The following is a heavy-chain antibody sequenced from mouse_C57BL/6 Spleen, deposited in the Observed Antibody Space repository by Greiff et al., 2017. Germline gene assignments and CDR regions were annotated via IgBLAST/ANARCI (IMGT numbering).Heavy chain of an antibody. V-gene: IGHV7-1*01. CDR3: ARVYLGALDY. Sequence: EVKVVESGGGLVQSGRSLRLSCATSGFTFSDFYMEWVRQAPGKGLEWIAASRNKANAYTTEYSASVKGRFIVSRDTSQSILYLQMNALRAEDTAIYYCARVYLGALDYWGQGTSVTVSS. CDR2: SRNKANAYTT. CDR1: GFTFSDFY. D-gene: IGHD5-1*01. J-gene: IGHJ4*01.